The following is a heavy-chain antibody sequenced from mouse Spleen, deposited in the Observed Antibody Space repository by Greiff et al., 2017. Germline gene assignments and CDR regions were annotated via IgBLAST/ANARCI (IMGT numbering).Heavy chain of an antibody. CDR3: ARNGGLRQDWYFDV. Sequence: QVQLKESGPGLVQPSQSLSITCTVSGFSLTSYGVHWVRQSPGKGLEWLGVIWSGGSTDYNAAFISRLSISKDNSKSQVFFKMNSLQANDTAIYYCARNGGLRQDWYFDVWGAGTTVTVSS. J-gene: IGHJ1*01. D-gene: IGHD2-4*01. CDR2: IWSGGST. CDR1: GFSLTSYG. V-gene: IGHV2-2*02.